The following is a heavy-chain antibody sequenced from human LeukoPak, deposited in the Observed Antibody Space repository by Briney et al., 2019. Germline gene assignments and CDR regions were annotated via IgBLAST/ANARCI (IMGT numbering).Heavy chain of an antibody. CDR1: GGSISSYY. J-gene: IGHJ4*02. CDR3: ARVLFTRYGSGSYYFDY. CDR2: IYYSGST. Sequence: SETLSLICTVSGGSISSYYWSWIRQPPGKGLEWIGYIYYSGSTNYNPSLKSRVTISVDTSKNQFSLKLSSVTAADTAVYYCARVLFTRYGSGSYYFDYWGQGTLVTVSS. V-gene: IGHV4-59*08. D-gene: IGHD3-10*01.